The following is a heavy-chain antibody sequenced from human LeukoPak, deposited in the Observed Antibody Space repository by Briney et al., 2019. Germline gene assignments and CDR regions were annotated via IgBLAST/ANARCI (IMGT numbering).Heavy chain of an antibody. Sequence: GGSLRLSCAASRFTFCSYAMHWVRQAPGKGLEWVAVMSHDGYNKYYADSVKGRFTISRDNSRNTLYLQMTSLRAEDTAVYYCARVYGSYCTNGVCPWDYWGQGTLVTVSS. V-gene: IGHV3-30-3*01. CDR2: MSHDGYNK. CDR1: RFTFCSYA. CDR3: ARVYGSYCTNGVCPWDY. D-gene: IGHD2-8*01. J-gene: IGHJ4*02.